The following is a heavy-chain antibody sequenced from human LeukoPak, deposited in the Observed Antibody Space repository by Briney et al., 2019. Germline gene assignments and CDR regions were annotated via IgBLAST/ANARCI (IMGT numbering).Heavy chain of an antibody. J-gene: IGHJ6*03. CDR1: GGSFSGYY. CDR2: INHSGST. D-gene: IGHD2-15*01. V-gene: IGHV4-34*01. CDR3: ARGYCSGGSCRYYYYYMDV. Sequence: SETLSLTCAVYGGSFSGYYWSWIRQPPGKGLEWIGEINHSGSTNYNPSLKSRVTISVDTSKNQFSLKLSSVTAADTAVYYCARGYCSGGSCRYYYYYMDVWGKGTTVTVSS.